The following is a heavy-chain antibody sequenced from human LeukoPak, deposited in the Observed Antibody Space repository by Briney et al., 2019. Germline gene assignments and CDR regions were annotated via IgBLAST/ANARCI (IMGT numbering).Heavy chain of an antibody. J-gene: IGHJ4*02. Sequence: GVSLRLSCAASGFSFNIYAMSWARQAPGEGLEWVSAISGGGLNTYHADSVKGRFTISRDNSKNTLYLQLNSLRAEDTAIYYCAKSVGKFCGGDCYALDYWGQGTLVTVSS. CDR1: GFSFNIYA. D-gene: IGHD2-21*02. CDR2: ISGGGLNT. CDR3: AKSVGKFCGGDCYALDY. V-gene: IGHV3-23*01.